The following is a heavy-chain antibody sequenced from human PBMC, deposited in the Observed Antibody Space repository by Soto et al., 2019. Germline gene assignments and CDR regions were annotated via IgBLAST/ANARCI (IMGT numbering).Heavy chain of an antibody. J-gene: IGHJ4*02. CDR3: ARGERLSMIVI. CDR2: TYYRGST. D-gene: IGHD3-22*01. CDR1: GGSISSHY. V-gene: IGHV4-59*11. Sequence: QVQLQESGPGLVKPSETLSLTCTASGGSISSHYLNWMRQPPGKGLEWIGYTYYRGSTNYNPSLESRVTISVDTSKKQLSLKLTSVTAADTAVYYCARGERLSMIVIWGQGTLVTVSS.